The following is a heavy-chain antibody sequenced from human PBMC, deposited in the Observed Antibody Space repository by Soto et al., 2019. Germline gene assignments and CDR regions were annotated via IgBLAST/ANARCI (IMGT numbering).Heavy chain of an antibody. V-gene: IGHV1-24*01. D-gene: IGHD6-19*01. CDR3: ATGLYSSGPYYFDY. CDR1: GYTLTELS. CDR2: FDPEDGET. Sequence: GASVKVSCKVSGYTLTELSMHWVRQAPGKGLEWMGGFDPEDGETIYAQKFQGRVTMTEDTSTDTAYMELSSLRSEDTAVYYCATGLYSSGPYYFDYWGQGTLVTVFS. J-gene: IGHJ4*02.